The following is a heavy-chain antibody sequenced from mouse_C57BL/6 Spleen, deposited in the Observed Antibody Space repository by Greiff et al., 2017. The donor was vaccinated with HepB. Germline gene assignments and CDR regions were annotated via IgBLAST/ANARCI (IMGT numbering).Heavy chain of an antibody. D-gene: IGHD2-4*01. CDR1: GFSINSDCY. J-gene: IGHJ3*01. CDR2: TFYSGIT. V-gene: IGHV3-3*01. Sequence: EVQGVESGPSLVRPSQTLSLTCTVTGFSINSDCYWIWIRQFPGNKLEYIGYTFYSGITYYNPSLESRTYITRDTSKNQFSLKLSSVTTEDTATYYCARGDDYAWFAYWGQGTLVTVSA. CDR3: ARGDDYAWFAY.